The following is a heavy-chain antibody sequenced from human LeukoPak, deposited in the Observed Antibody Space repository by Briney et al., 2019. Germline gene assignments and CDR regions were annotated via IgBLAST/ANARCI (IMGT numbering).Heavy chain of an antibody. CDR3: ARTRDGYNYRGFDY. J-gene: IGHJ4*02. CDR1: GFTFSSYG. D-gene: IGHD5-24*01. V-gene: IGHV3-33*01. Sequence: PGGSLRLSCAASGFTFSSYGMHWVRQAPGKGLEWVAVIWYDGNNKYYADSVKGRFTISRDNSKNTLYLQMNSLRAEDTAVYYCARTRDGYNYRGFDYWGQGTLVTVSS. CDR2: IWYDGNNK.